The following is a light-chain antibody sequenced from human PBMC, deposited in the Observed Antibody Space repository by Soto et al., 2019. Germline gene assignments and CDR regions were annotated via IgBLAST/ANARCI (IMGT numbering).Light chain of an antibody. J-gene: IGLJ2*01. CDR2: EVT. CDR3: SSYGGTNNVV. CDR1: SSEVGGYKY. Sequence: QSVLTQPPSASGSPGQSVTISCTGTSSEVGGYKYVSWYQHHPGKAPKVVIYEVTKRPSGVPDRFSGSQSGNTASLTVSGLQAEDEADYYCSSYGGTNNVVFGGGTKLTVL. V-gene: IGLV2-8*01.